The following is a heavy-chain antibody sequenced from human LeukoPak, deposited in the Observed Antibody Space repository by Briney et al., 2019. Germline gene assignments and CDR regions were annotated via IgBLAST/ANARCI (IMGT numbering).Heavy chain of an antibody. D-gene: IGHD3-10*01. J-gene: IGHJ3*02. CDR2: INPNSGGT. CDR1: GYTFTGYY. V-gene: IGHV1-2*02. Sequence: ASVKVSCKAPGYTFTGYYLHWVRQAPGQGLEWMGWINPNSGGTNYAQKFQGRVTMTRDTSISTAYMELSRLRSDDTAVYYCARDNYYGSGSNAFDIWGQGTMVTVSS. CDR3: ARDNYYGSGSNAFDI.